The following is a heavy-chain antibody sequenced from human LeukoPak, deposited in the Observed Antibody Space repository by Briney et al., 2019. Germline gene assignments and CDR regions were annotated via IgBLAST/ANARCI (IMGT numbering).Heavy chain of an antibody. J-gene: IGHJ6*03. CDR2: INPNSGGT. Sequence: ASVKVSCKASGYTFTGYYMHWVRQAPGQGLEWMERINPNSGGTNYAQKFQGRVTMTRDTSISTAYMELSRLRSDDTAVYYCARAGSSGWYGFGYYYYYYMDVWGKGTTVTVSS. V-gene: IGHV1-2*06. CDR1: GYTFTGYY. D-gene: IGHD6-19*01. CDR3: ARAGSSGWYGFGYYYYYYMDV.